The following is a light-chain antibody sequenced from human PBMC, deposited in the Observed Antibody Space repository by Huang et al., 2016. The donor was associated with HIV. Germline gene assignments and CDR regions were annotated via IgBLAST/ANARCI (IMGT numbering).Light chain of an antibody. J-gene: IGKJ2*01. CDR1: QAIANS. CDR2: AAS. V-gene: IGKV1-NL1*01. Sequence: DIQMTQSPSSLSASIGDRVTITCRASQAIANSVAWYQQRPGKAPKLLLYAASRLLSGVPSRFSGSGSGTDYTLTSSSLQPEDFATYYCQHYYSTPPAFGQGTKLEIK. CDR3: QHYYSTPPA.